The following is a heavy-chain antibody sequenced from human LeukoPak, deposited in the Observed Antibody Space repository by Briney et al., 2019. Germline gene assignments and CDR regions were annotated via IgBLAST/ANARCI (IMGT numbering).Heavy chain of an antibody. J-gene: IGHJ4*02. D-gene: IGHD3-22*01. Sequence: ASVKVSCKASGYTFTSYDINWVRQATGQGLEWMGWMNPNSGNTGYAQKFQGRVTMTRNTSISTACMELSSLRSEDTAVYYCARVRGPYYYDSSGYYLDDYWGQGTLVTVSS. CDR2: MNPNSGNT. CDR1: GYTFTSYD. CDR3: ARVRGPYYYDSSGYYLDDY. V-gene: IGHV1-8*01.